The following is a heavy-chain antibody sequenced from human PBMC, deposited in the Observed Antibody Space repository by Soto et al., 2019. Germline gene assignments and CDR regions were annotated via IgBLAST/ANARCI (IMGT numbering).Heavy chain of an antibody. CDR3: ARELRGTAMVTFHYYGMDV. CDR2: IDPSDSYT. J-gene: IGHJ6*02. V-gene: IGHV5-10-1*01. D-gene: IGHD5-18*01. CDR1: GYSFTSYW. Sequence: PGESLKISCKGSGYSFTSYWISWVRQMPGKGLEWMGKIDPSDSYTNYSPSFQGHVTISADKSISTAYLQWSSLKASDTAVYYCARELRGTAMVTFHYYGMDVWGQGTTVTVSS.